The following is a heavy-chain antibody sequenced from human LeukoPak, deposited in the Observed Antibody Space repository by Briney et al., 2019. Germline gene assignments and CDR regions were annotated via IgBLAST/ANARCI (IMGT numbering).Heavy chain of an antibody. J-gene: IGHJ1*01. CDR3: GRAQWSPLPQH. V-gene: IGHV3-7*03. D-gene: IGHD6-19*01. Sequence: GGSLRPSCATSGFTFSNYWMSWVRQAPGEGLEWVANIKQDGSEKYYVDSVKGLFTISRDNAKNSLYLQMNSLTAEDTAVYYCGRAQWSPLPQHWGQGTLVTVSS. CDR1: GFTFSNYW. CDR2: IKQDGSEK.